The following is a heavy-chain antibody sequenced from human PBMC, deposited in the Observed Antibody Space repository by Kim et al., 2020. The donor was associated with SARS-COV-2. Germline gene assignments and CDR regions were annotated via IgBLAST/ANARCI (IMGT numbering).Heavy chain of an antibody. D-gene: IGHD2-15*01. CDR3: LGGYCFEY. CDR1: GHAFRRDS. Sequence: ASVKVSCKTSGHAFRRDSIHWVRQAPGQRLEWMGGIDCANGNKMYSQKFQGRVTFTSDTSASTAYMELRSLRSEDSAVYYCLGGYCFEYWGHGALVTVAS. V-gene: IGHV1-3*01. J-gene: IGHJ4*01. CDR2: IDCANGNK.